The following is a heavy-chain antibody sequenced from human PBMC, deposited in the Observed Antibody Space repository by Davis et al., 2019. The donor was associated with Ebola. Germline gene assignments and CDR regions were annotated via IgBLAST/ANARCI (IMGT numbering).Heavy chain of an antibody. CDR3: ARDSTYSSSWYNWFDP. Sequence: ASVKVSCKASGYTFTSYYMHWVRQAPGQGLEWMGIINPSGGSTSYAQKFQGRVTMTRDTSTSTVYMELSSLRFEDTAVYYCARDSTYSSSWYNWFDPWGQGTLVTVSS. CDR1: GYTFTSYY. D-gene: IGHD6-13*01. J-gene: IGHJ5*02. CDR2: INPSGGST. V-gene: IGHV1-46*01.